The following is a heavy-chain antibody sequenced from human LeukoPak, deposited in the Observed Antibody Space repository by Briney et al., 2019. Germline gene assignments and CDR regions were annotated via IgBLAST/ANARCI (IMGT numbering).Heavy chain of an antibody. D-gene: IGHD1-7*01. CDR3: ARERNYIAFDY. CDR1: GSTFSSYE. CDR2: ISSSGSTI. Sequence: GGSLRLSCAASGSTFSSYEMNWVRQAPGKGLEWVSYISSSGSTIYYADSVKGRFTISRDNAENSLYLQMNSLRAEDTAVYYCARERNYIAFDYWGQGTLVTVSS. J-gene: IGHJ4*02. V-gene: IGHV3-48*03.